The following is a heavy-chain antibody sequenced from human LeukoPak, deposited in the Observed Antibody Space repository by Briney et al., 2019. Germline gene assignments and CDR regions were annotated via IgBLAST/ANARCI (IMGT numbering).Heavy chain of an antibody. CDR3: VYSSDIYGMDV. V-gene: IGHV4-59*08. J-gene: IGHJ6*02. CDR1: GGSISSYY. Sequence: SETLSLTCTVSGGSISSYYWSWIRQPPGKGLEWIGYIYYSGSTNYNPSLKSRVTISVDTSKNQFSLKLSSVTAADTAVYYCVYSSDIYGMDVWGQGTTVTVSS. CDR2: IYYSGST. D-gene: IGHD6-19*01.